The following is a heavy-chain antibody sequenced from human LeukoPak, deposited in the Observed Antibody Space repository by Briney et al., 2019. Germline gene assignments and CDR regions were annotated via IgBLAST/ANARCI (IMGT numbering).Heavy chain of an antibody. Sequence: SETLSLTCTVSGGSISSYYWSWIRQPPGKGLEWIGYIYYSWSTNYNPSLKSRVTISVDTSKNQFSLKLSSVTAADTAVYYCARDPSSWTYFDYWGQGTLVTLSS. J-gene: IGHJ4*02. CDR1: GGSISSYY. V-gene: IGHV4-59*01. D-gene: IGHD6-13*01. CDR2: IYYSWST. CDR3: ARDPSSWTYFDY.